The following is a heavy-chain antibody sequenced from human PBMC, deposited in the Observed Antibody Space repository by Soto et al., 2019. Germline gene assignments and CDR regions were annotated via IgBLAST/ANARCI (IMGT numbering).Heavy chain of an antibody. J-gene: IGHJ6*02. Sequence: QVQLVQSGAEMKEPGSSVKVSCKTSGGTFSSSAISWLRQAPGQGLEWMGGISPLFRTPDYAQKFQGRVTIATDDGPSRAYIERGSLRSDDTAVYYCARNNDRIQFGGNYYSVLGVWGQGTTITVSS. V-gene: IGHV1-69*05. D-gene: IGHD1-1*01. CDR2: ISPLFRTP. CDR3: ARNNDRIQFGGNYYSVLGV. CDR1: GGTFSSSA.